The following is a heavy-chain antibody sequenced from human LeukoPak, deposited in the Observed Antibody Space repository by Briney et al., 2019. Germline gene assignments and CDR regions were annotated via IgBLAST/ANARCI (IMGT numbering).Heavy chain of an antibody. CDR2: IYYNQSN. CDR3: ARGRLDDSTPVDAFDI. Sequence: SETLSLTCTVSGGSISSYYWRWLRPPPGRGLEWIGYIYYNQSNNYNPSLKSRVNISVDTSKNQFSLKLSSVTAADTAVYYCARGRLDDSTPVDAFDIWGQGTMVTVSS. D-gene: IGHD1-1*01. CDR1: GGSISSYY. J-gene: IGHJ3*02. V-gene: IGHV4-59*01.